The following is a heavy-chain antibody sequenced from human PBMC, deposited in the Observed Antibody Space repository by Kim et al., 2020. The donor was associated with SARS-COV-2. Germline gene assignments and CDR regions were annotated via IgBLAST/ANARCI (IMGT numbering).Heavy chain of an antibody. D-gene: IGHD6-19*01. V-gene: IGHV3-48*03. CDR3: AREDSSGWSRVDY. CDR1: GFTFSSYE. Sequence: GGSLRLSCAASGFTFSSYEMNWVRQAPGKGLEWVSYISSSGSTIYYADSVKGQFTISRDNAKNSLYLQMNSLRAEDTAVYYCAREDSSGWSRVDYWGQGTLVTVSS. J-gene: IGHJ4*02. CDR2: ISSSGSTI.